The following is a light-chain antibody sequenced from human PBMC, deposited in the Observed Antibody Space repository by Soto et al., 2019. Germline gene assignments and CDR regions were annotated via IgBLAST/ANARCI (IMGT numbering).Light chain of an antibody. V-gene: IGKV1-9*01. CDR3: QQLESYPST. CDR2: AAS. Sequence: DIQMTQSPSSLSASVGDRVTITCLASQGINTFLAWYQQEPGKAPKLLIYAASTLQSGVPSRFSGSGSGTDFTLTISSLQPEDFATYYCQQLESYPSTFGGGTKVDIK. J-gene: IGKJ4*01. CDR1: QGINTF.